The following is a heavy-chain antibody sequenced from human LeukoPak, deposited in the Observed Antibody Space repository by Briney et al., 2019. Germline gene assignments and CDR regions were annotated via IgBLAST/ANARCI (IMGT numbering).Heavy chain of an antibody. Sequence: SETLSLTCTVSGGSISSGGYYWSWIRQPPGKGLEWIGYIYHSGSTHYNPSLKSRVTISVDRSKNQFSLKLSSVTAADTAVYYCARHRWFLSTSCPDAFDIWGQGTMVTVSS. CDR1: GGSISSGGYY. J-gene: IGHJ3*02. CDR3: ARHRWFLSTSCPDAFDI. V-gene: IGHV4-30-2*01. D-gene: IGHD2-2*01. CDR2: IYHSGST.